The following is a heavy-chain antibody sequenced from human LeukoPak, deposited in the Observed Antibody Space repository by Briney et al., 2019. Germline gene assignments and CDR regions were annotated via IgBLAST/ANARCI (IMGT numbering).Heavy chain of an antibody. Sequence: GGSLRLSCAVSGFTFSSYTMNWVRQAPGKGLEWVSSITGSSTYIYYADSVKGRLTISRDNAKNSLYLQMNNLGAEDTAVYYCARDLTVTSTCWFDLWGQGTLVTVSS. V-gene: IGHV3-21*01. J-gene: IGHJ5*02. CDR1: GFTFSSYT. CDR2: ITGSSTYI. CDR3: ARDLTVTSTCWFDL. D-gene: IGHD4-11*01.